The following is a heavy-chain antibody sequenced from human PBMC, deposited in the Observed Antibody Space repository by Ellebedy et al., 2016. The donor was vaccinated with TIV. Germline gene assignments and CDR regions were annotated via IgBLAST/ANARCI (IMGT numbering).Heavy chain of an antibody. CDR2: IYPGDSDT. D-gene: IGHD1-26*01. CDR3: ARRSDGSYYVH. CDR1: GYSFTSYW. V-gene: IGHV5-51*01. J-gene: IGHJ4*02. Sequence: GESLKISCKGSGYSFTSYWIGWVRQMPGKGLEWMGIIYPGDSDTRYRPSFQGQVTISADRSISTAYLQWSSLKASDSAMYYCARRSDGSYYVHWGQGTLVTVSS.